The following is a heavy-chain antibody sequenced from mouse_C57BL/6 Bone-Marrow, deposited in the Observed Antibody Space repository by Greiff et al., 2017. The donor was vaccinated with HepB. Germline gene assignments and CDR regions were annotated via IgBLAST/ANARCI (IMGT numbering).Heavy chain of an antibody. Sequence: QVQLKESGAELARPGASVKLSCKASGYTFTSYGISWVKQRTGQGLEWIGVIYPRSGNTYYNEKFKGKATLTADKSSSTAYMELRSLTSEDSAVYFCARDWEPLDYWGQGTTLTVSS. CDR2: IYPRSGNT. CDR3: ARDWEPLDY. D-gene: IGHD4-1*01. J-gene: IGHJ2*01. V-gene: IGHV1-81*01. CDR1: GYTFTSYG.